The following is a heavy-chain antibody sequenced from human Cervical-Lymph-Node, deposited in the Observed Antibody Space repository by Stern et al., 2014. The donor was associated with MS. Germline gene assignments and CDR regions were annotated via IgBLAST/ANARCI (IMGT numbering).Heavy chain of an antibody. Sequence: QVTLRESGPALVKPTQTLTLTCTFSGFSLVTSGVRVGWIRQPPGKALEWLARIGWNDKTFYNTSLMTRLTISKDTSKSQVVLTMTNVDPVDTATYYCARMMGSGYRHYFDYWGQGTPVTVS. D-gene: IGHD3-22*01. CDR3: ARMMGSGYRHYFDY. V-gene: IGHV2-70*04. CDR2: IGWNDKT. CDR1: GFSLVTSGVR. J-gene: IGHJ4*02.